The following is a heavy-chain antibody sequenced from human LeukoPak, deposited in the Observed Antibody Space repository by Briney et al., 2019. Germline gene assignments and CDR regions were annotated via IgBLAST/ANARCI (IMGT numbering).Heavy chain of an antibody. J-gene: IGHJ4*02. V-gene: IGHV3-48*03. CDR3: ARSQYDISGLFQY. Sequence: GGSLRLSCAASGFNFSSYEMSWVRQAPGKGLEWVSYISTCGSTIYYADSVKGRFTISRANAKNSLYLQMNSLRAEDTAVYYCARSQYDISGLFQYWGQGTLVTVSS. CDR2: ISTCGSTI. CDR1: GFNFSSYE. D-gene: IGHD3-22*01.